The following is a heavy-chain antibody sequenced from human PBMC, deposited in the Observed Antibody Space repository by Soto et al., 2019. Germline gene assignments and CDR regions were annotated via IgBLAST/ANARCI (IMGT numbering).Heavy chain of an antibody. CDR2: ISSSSNTI. J-gene: IGHJ6*02. V-gene: IGHV3-48*04. Sequence: SLRLSCAASGFTFSSYSMNWVRQAPGKGLEWISSISSSSNTIYYRDSVKGRFTISRDNGKNSLYLQMNSLRAEDTAVYYCASRQLAYYYYYGMDVWGQGTTVTVSS. CDR3: ASRQLAYYYYYGMDV. CDR1: GFTFSSYS. D-gene: IGHD6-6*01.